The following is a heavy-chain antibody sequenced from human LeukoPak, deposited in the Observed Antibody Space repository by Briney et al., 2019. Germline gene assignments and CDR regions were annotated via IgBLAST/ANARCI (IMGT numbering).Heavy chain of an antibody. CDR1: GFTFSSYS. CDR2: ISSSSSYI. D-gene: IGHD6-19*01. J-gene: IGHJ4*02. Sequence: GGSLRLSCAASGFTFSSYSMNWVRQAPGKGLEWVSSISSSSSYIYYADSVKGRFTISRDNAKNSLYLQMNSLRAEDTAVYYCARDLGLSWGIAVAGSFDYWGQGTLVTVSS. CDR3: ARDLGLSWGIAVAGSFDY. V-gene: IGHV3-21*01.